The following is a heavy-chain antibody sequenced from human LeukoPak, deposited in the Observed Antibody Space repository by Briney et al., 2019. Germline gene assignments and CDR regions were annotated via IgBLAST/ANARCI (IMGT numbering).Heavy chain of an antibody. CDR3: ARVVPMYSSDWYDDY. CDR2: IYYSGST. D-gene: IGHD6-19*01. J-gene: IGHJ4*02. V-gene: IGHV4-39*01. CDR1: GGSISSSSYY. Sequence: PSESLSLTCTVSGGSISSSSYYWGWIRQPPGKGLEWIGTIYYSGSTYYNPSLKSRVTISVDTSKNQFSLKLSSVTAADTAVYYCARVVPMYSSDWYDDYWGQGTLVTVSS.